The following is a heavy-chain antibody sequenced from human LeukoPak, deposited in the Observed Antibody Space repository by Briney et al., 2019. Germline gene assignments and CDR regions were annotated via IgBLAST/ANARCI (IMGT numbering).Heavy chain of an antibody. D-gene: IGHD6-13*01. V-gene: IGHV3-15*01. Sequence: SWVRQAPGKGLEWVGRIKSKTDGGTTDYAAPVKGRFTISRDDSKNTLYLQMNSLKTEDTAVYYCTTDHGSWGYWGQGTLVTVSS. J-gene: IGHJ4*02. CDR2: IKSKTDGGTT. CDR3: TTDHGSWGY.